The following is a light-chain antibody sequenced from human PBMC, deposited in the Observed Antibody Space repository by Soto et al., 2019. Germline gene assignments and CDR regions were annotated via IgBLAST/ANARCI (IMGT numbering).Light chain of an antibody. J-gene: IGKJ5*01. CDR1: HSVSSN. CDR2: DAS. Sequence: SPATMSVSPGESAPLSYRASHSVSSNLAWFQQNPGQAPRLLIYDASTRATDIPARFSGSGSGTDFTLTISSLEPEDFAVYYCQQRTIWPQAFGQGTRLEIK. V-gene: IGKV3-11*01. CDR3: QQRTIWPQA.